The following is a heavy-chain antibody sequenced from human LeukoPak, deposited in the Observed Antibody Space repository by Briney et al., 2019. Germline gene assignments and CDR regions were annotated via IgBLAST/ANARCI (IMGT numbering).Heavy chain of an antibody. CDR1: GGSISSSSYY. CDR2: LYYSGST. D-gene: IGHD6-25*01. CDR3: ARHERANWFDP. V-gene: IGHV4-39*01. Sequence: PSETLSLTCTVSGGSISSSSYYWGWIRQPPGKGLVWIGSLYYSGSTYYNPSLRSRVTISVDTSKNQFSLKLSSVTAADTAVYYCARHERANWFDPWGQGTLVTVSS. J-gene: IGHJ5*02.